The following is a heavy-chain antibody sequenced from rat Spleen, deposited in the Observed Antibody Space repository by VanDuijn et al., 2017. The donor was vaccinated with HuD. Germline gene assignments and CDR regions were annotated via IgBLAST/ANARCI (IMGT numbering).Heavy chain of an antibody. CDR3: AKDYSSYIPWYFDY. CDR2: ISYDGGST. J-gene: IGHJ2*01. V-gene: IGHV5-22*01. Sequence: EVQLVESGGGLVQPGRSMKLSCAASGFTFSNYGMAWVRQAPKRGLEWVAYISYDGGSTYFRDSVKGRFTVSRDNAENTVYLQMNSLRSEDTATYYCAKDYSSYIPWYFDYWGQGVMVTVSS. D-gene: IGHD1-2*01. CDR1: GFTFSNYG.